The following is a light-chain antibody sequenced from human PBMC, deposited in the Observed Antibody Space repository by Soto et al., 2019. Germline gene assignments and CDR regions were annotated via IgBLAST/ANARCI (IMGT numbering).Light chain of an antibody. V-gene: IGKV3-15*01. CDR1: QSVSRH. CDR2: NAS. CDR3: LQYRDWPPSYT. Sequence: EIVLTQSPATLSVSPGESATLSCRASQSVSRHLAWYQQKPGQAPRVLIYNASTRATGIPATFSGSGSGTEFTLTISILQSEDFAVYYCLQYRDWPPSYTFGQGTKLEIK. J-gene: IGKJ2*01.